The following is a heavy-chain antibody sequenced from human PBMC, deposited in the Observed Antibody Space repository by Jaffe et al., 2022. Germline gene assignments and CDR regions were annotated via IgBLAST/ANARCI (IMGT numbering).Heavy chain of an antibody. CDR3: AKGGGYSGYDPHLDV. D-gene: IGHD5-12*01. CDR2: ISGSGDTT. J-gene: IGHJ6*04. CDR1: GFTFSSSA. Sequence: EVHLLESGGGLVQPGGSLRLSCAASGFTFSSSAMGWVRQTPGKGLEWVSMISGSGDTTYYAISVRGRFSISRDNSKNSVFLQTNSLRAEDTAVYYCAKGGGYSGYDPHLDVWGRGTTVTVSS. V-gene: IGHV3-23*01.